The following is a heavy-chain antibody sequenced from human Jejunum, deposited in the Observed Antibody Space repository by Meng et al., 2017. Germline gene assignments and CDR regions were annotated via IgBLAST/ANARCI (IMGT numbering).Heavy chain of an antibody. D-gene: IGHD4-11*01. CDR1: GGSISNSY. J-gene: IGHJ4*02. V-gene: IGHV4-4*07. CDR2: VYGSGDT. Sequence: QVHLHGSGPGPVRPSETLSLTCTVSGGSISNSYWGWIRQPVGKGLQWIGRVYGSGDTKYNPSLKSRVTMSVDPSKEQLSLKLNSESAADTAVDYCARGSKYSRGYDYLDSWGQGTLVTVSS. CDR3: ARGSKYSRGYDYLDS.